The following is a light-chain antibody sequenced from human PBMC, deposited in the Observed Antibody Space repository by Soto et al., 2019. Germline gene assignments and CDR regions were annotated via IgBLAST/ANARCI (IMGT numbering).Light chain of an antibody. CDR3: QQYGSVPLT. V-gene: IGKV3-20*01. CDR1: QSVSTSY. J-gene: IGKJ4*01. Sequence: EIVLTQSPGTLSLSPGERATLSCRASQSVSTSYLAWYQQKPGQAPRLLIYGASIRATGIPDRFSGSGSGADFTLTISRLEPEDFALYYCQQYGSVPLTFGGGTKVEIK. CDR2: GAS.